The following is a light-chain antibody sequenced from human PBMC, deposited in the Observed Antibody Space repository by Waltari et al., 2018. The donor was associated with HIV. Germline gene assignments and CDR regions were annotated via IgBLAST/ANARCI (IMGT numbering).Light chain of an antibody. CDR2: DAS. J-gene: IGKJ1*01. V-gene: IGKV3-11*01. CDR3: QQRSNWPPWT. CDR1: QSVSSF. Sequence: EIVLTKSTATLSLSPGERARLSCRASQSVSSFLAWYQQKPGQAPRLLIYDASNRATGIPARFSGSGSGTDFTLTISSLEPEDFAVYYCQQRSNWPPWTFGQGTKVEIK.